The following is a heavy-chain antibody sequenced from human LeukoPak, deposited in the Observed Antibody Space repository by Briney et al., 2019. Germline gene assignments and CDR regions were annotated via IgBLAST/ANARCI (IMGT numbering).Heavy chain of an antibody. CDR2: INPGNSET. V-gene: IGHV5-51*01. D-gene: IGHD6-19*01. CDR1: GYTFSSYW. J-gene: IGHJ5*02. Sequence: GESLKISCKGSGYTFSSYWIAWVRQMPGEGVEWMGSINPGNSETKYSPSFRGQVTISADKSSNTASLQWNSLRASDTAMYYCARRFASGWAGDHWGQGNLVTVSS. CDR3: ARRFASGWAGDH.